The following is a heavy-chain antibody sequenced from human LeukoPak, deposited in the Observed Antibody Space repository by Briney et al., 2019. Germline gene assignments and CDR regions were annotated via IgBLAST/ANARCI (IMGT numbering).Heavy chain of an antibody. Sequence: PSETLSLTCAVSGGSISGSEWWNWVRQPPGKGLEWIGEIYHGGNINYNPPLKSRVAISMDKSKNQFSLNLNSVTAADTAVYYCARDSTTGSSWYFDYWGQGALVTVSS. CDR2: IYHGGNI. V-gene: IGHV4-4*02. J-gene: IGHJ4*02. D-gene: IGHD6-13*01. CDR3: ARDSTTGSSWYFDY. CDR1: GGSISGSEW.